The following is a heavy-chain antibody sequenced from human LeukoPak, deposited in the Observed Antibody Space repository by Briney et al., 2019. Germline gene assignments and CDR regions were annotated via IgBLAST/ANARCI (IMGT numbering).Heavy chain of an antibody. CDR2: INPYSGDT. CDR3: ARDRGSNGQNWFDP. J-gene: IGHJ5*02. V-gene: IGHV1-2*02. D-gene: IGHD3-16*01. CDR1: GYRFTGSY. Sequence: ASVKVSCKASGYRFTGSYIHWVRQAPGQGLEWMGWINPYSGDTNYAQKFQGRVTMTRDTSISTAYIQLIRLRSDGTAVYYCARDRGSNGQNWFDPWGQGTLVTVSS.